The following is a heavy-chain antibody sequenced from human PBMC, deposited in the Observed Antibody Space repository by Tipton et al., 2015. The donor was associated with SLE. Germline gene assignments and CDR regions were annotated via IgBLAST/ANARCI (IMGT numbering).Heavy chain of an antibody. CDR2: IRTYTGNS. CDR1: GFSFISDA. D-gene: IGHD4-17*01. J-gene: IGHJ4*02. V-gene: IGHV1-18*01. CDR3: ARDLGDRFDF. Sequence: QSGPEVKTPGASVTISCKTYGFSFISDAISWVRQAPGQGLKWMGCIRTYTGNSYYTESLQGRLTLTRGTYTNTAYMDLGSLRSDDTAIYYCARDLGDRFDFWGQGTRVTVSS.